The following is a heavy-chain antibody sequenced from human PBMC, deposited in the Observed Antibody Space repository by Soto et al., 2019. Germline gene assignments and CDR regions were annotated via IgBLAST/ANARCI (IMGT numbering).Heavy chain of an antibody. CDR3: ARGGGVGVAGSAAFDM. V-gene: IGHV1-2*02. J-gene: IGHJ3*02. D-gene: IGHD3-3*01. CDR2: INPATGAA. CDR1: GYPVTAYY. Sequence: QLHLVQSGAVVKKPGASVTVSCSASGYPVTAYYMHWVRQAPGRGLVWMGGINPATGAAKYKRTFQDRVTMTRDTSTSTVFMELSGLTSEDTAVFYCARGGGVGVAGSAAFDMWGQGTLVTVSS.